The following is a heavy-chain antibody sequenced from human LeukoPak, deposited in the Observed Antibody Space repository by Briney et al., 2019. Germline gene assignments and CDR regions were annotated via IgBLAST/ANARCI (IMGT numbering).Heavy chain of an antibody. CDR1: GFTVSSNY. Sequence: GGSLRLSCAASGFTVSSNYMSWVRQAPGKGLEWVSVIYSGGSTYYADSVKGRFTISRDNSKKTLYLQMNSLRAEDTAVYYCARDLTAYFVYWGQGTLVTVSS. J-gene: IGHJ4*02. CDR3: ARDLTAYFVY. CDR2: IYSGGST. D-gene: IGHD3-16*01. V-gene: IGHV3-66*01.